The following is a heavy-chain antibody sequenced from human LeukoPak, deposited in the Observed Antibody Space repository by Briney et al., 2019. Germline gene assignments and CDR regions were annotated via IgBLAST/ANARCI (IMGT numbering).Heavy chain of an antibody. V-gene: IGHV4-31*03. D-gene: IGHD3-16*01. Sequence: PSQTLSLTCTVSGGSISSGGYYWSWICQHPGKGLEWIGYIYYSGSTYYNPSLKSRVTISVDTSKNQFSLKLSSVTAADTAVYYCARDAGGGKLFDYWGQGTLVTVSS. CDR2: IYYSGST. CDR1: GGSISSGGYY. CDR3: ARDAGGGKLFDY. J-gene: IGHJ4*02.